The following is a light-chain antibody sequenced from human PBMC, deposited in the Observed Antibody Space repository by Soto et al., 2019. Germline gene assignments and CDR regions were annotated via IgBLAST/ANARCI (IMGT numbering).Light chain of an antibody. V-gene: IGLV2-14*03. CDR1: SSDIGAYDY. J-gene: IGLJ3*02. CDR3: SSYTSTSTVV. CDR2: DVR. Sequence: QSALTQPASVSGSPGQSITISCTGTSSDIGAYDYVSWYQQHPSKAPKLLIYDVRYRPSGVSIRFSGSKSGNTASLTISGLQAEDEADYYCSSYTSTSTVVFGGGTKVTVL.